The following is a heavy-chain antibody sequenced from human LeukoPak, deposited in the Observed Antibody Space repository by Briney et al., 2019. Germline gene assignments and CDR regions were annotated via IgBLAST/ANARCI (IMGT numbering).Heavy chain of an antibody. V-gene: IGHV1-8*01. J-gene: IGHJ4*02. CDR2: MNPNSGNT. Sequence: ASVKVSCKASGYTFTSYDINWVRQATGQGLEWMGWMNPNSGNTGYAQKFQGRVTMTRDTSISTAYMELSSLRSEDTAVYYCARGGPEKGHFDYWGQGTLVTVSS. CDR1: GYTFTSYD. CDR3: ARGGPEKGHFDY.